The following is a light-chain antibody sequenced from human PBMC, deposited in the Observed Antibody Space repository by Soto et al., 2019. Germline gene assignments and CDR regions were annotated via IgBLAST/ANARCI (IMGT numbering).Light chain of an antibody. V-gene: IGKV3-15*01. Sequence: EVVMTQSPASVSVSPGEGVTLSCRASQTISKDLAWYQQKPGQAPRLLIYGASTRATGVPARFSGGGSVTEFALTISILQAEDFAFYYCRQNNKWPPVTFGGGNKVEIK. CDR2: GAS. CDR3: RQNNKWPPVT. J-gene: IGKJ4*02. CDR1: QTISKD.